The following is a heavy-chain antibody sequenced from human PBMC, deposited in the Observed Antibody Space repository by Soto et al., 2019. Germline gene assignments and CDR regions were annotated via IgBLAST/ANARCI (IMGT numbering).Heavy chain of an antibody. D-gene: IGHD3-22*01. CDR1: GFRFSDYG. CDR2: ILYDGRKQ. CDR3: AKVQFYYDSTGSYDS. J-gene: IGHJ5*01. V-gene: IGHV3-30*18. Sequence: GGSLRLSCAASGFRFSDYGMHWVRQAPGKGLQWVATILYDGRKQFYADSVKGRFTISRDNSKNTLYLQMNSLRTEDTAVYSCAKVQFYYDSTGSYDSWGQGTLGPVSS.